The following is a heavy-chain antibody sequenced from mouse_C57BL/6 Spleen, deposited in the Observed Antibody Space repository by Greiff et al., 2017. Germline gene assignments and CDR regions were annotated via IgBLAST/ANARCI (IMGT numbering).Heavy chain of an antibody. CDR1: GYTFTSYW. CDR2: IYPSDSET. J-gene: IGHJ4*01. V-gene: IGHV1-61*01. CDR3: ASHYDYGEGYAMDY. D-gene: IGHD2-4*01. Sequence: VQLQQPGAELVRPGSSVKLSCKASGYTFTSYWMDWVKQRPGQGLEWIGNIYPSDSETHYNQKFKDKATLTVDKSSSKAYMQLSSLTSEAYAVYYCASHYDYGEGYAMDYWGQGTSVTVSS.